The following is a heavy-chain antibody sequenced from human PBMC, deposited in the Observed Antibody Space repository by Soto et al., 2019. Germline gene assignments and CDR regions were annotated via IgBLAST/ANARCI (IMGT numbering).Heavy chain of an antibody. CDR3: ARPGITGTTYAFDI. Sequence: SETLSLTCTVSGGSISSYYWSWIRQPPGKGLEWIGYIYYSGSTNYNPSLKSRVTISVDTSKNQFSLKLSSVTAADTAVYYCARPGITGTTYAFDIWGQGTMVTVSS. CDR2: IYYSGST. D-gene: IGHD1-7*01. J-gene: IGHJ3*02. CDR1: GGSISSYY. V-gene: IGHV4-59*08.